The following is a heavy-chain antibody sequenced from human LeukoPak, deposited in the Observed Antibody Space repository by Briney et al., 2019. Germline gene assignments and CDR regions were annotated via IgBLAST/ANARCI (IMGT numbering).Heavy chain of an antibody. Sequence: GGSLRLSCAASEFTFSSYAMSWVRQAPGKGLEWVSAISGSGGSTYYADSVKGRFTISRDNSKNTLYLQMNSLRAEDTAVYYCAKGGKWDVTPFDYWGQGTLVTVSS. CDR2: ISGSGGST. V-gene: IGHV3-23*01. CDR3: AKGGKWDVTPFDY. D-gene: IGHD1-26*01. J-gene: IGHJ4*02. CDR1: EFTFSSYA.